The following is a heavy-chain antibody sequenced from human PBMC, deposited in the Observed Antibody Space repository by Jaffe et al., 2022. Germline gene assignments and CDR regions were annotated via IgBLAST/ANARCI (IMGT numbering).Heavy chain of an antibody. CDR1: GFTFSSYS. D-gene: IGHD3-3*01. Sequence: EVQLVESGGGLVKPGGSLRLSCAASGFTFSSYSMNWVRQAPGKGLEWVSSISSSSSYIYYADSVKGRFTISRDNAKNSLYLQMNSLRAEDTAVYYCARVLPDFWSPLHYYYMDVWGKGTTVTVSS. CDR2: ISSSSSYI. CDR3: ARVLPDFWSPLHYYYMDV. J-gene: IGHJ6*03. V-gene: IGHV3-21*01.